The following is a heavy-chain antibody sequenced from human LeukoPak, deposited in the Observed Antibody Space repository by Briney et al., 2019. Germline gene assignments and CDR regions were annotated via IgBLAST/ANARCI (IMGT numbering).Heavy chain of an antibody. V-gene: IGHV3-7*01. D-gene: IGHD6-13*01. CDR2: IREDGSQK. CDR1: GFTFSSSW. CDR3: AKAPAAAVFFDY. Sequence: PGGSLRLSCAASGFTFSSSWMTWVRQVPGKGLEWVASIREDGSQKSSVDSVKGRFTISRDNAKTSLYLQMNSLRAEDTAVYYCAKAPAAAVFFDYWGQGTLVTVSS. J-gene: IGHJ4*02.